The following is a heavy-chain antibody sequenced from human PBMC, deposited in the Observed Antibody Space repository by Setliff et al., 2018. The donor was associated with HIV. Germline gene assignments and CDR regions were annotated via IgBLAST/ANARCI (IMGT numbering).Heavy chain of an antibody. D-gene: IGHD3-16*01. CDR3: ARRPPYWGFDF. Sequence: SETLSLTCAVYGGSFNDYYWSCIRQPPGKGLEWIGEVNHSGSTSYNPSLKSRVTISVDTSKNQFSLRLTSVTAADTAVYYCARRPPYWGFDFWGQGTLVTVSS. CDR1: GGSFNDYY. CDR2: VNHSGST. J-gene: IGHJ4*02. V-gene: IGHV4-34*01.